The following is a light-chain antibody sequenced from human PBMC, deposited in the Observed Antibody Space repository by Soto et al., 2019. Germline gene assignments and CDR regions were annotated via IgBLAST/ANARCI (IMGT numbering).Light chain of an antibody. CDR3: CSYAGSSLYV. CDR2: DVN. CDR1: SSDVGGYDY. V-gene: IGLV2-11*01. Sequence: QSVLTQPRSVSGPPGQSVTISCTGTSSDVGGYDYVSWYQQHPGKAPKLMIYDVNKRPSGVPDRFSGSKSGNTASLTISGLQAEDEADYYCCSYAGSSLYVFGTGTKVTVL. J-gene: IGLJ1*01.